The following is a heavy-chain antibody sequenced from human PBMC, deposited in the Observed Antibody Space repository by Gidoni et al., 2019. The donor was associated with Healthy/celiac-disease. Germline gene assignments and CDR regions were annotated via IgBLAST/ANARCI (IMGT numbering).Heavy chain of an antibody. D-gene: IGHD3-3*01. Sequence: QLQLQESGPGLVKPSETLSLTCTVSGGSISSSSYYWGWIRQPPGKGLEWIGSIYYSGSTYYNPSLKSRVTISVDTSKNQFSRKLSSVTAADTAVYYCATNTIFGDYYYMDVWGKGTTVTVSS. CDR1: GGSISSSSYY. J-gene: IGHJ6*03. CDR2: IYYSGST. V-gene: IGHV4-39*01. CDR3: ATNTIFGDYYYMDV.